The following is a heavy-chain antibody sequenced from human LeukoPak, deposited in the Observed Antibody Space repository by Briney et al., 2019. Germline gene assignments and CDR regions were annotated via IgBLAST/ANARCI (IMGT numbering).Heavy chain of an antibody. D-gene: IGHD3-22*01. V-gene: IGHV4-61*01. Sequence: PSETLSLTCTVSGGSVSSGSYYWSWIRQPPGKGLEWIGYIHYSGSTNCNPSLKSRVTILVDTSKNQFSLKLTSVTAADTAVYSCASSDYYDSSGYSFDYWGQGTLVIVSS. J-gene: IGHJ4*02. CDR1: GGSVSSGSYY. CDR3: ASSDYYDSSGYSFDY. CDR2: IHYSGST.